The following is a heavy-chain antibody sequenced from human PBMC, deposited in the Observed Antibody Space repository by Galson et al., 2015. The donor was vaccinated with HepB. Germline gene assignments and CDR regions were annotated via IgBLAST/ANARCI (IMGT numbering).Heavy chain of an antibody. CDR2: IKQDGSEK. CDR1: GFTFSSYW. J-gene: IGHJ6*02. D-gene: IGHD5-24*01. Sequence: SLRLSCAASGFTFSSYWMSWVRQAPGKGLEWVANIKQDGSEKYYVDSVKGRSTISRDNAKNSLYLQMNSLRAEDTAVYYCARGLEVATRGDMDVWGQGTTVTVSS. V-gene: IGHV3-7*01. CDR3: ARGLEVATRGDMDV.